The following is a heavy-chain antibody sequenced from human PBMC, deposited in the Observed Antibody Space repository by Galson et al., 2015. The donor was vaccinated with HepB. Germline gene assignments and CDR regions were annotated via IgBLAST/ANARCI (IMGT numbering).Heavy chain of an antibody. Sequence: SVKVSCKASGGTFSSYTISWVRQAPGQGLEWMGRIIPILGIANYAQKFQGRVTITADKSTSTAYMELSSLRSEDTAVYYCARVRPGYYGSGSSWWADKNGKVESWFDPWGQGTLVTVSS. CDR2: IIPILGIA. CDR3: ARVRPGYYGSGSSWWADKNGKVESWFDP. CDR1: GGTFSSYT. J-gene: IGHJ5*02. D-gene: IGHD3-10*01. V-gene: IGHV1-69*02.